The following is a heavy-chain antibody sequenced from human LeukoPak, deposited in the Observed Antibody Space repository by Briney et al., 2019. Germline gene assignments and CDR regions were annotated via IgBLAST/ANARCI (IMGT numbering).Heavy chain of an antibody. D-gene: IGHD1-26*01. CDR3: TTDPALIVGATLTFDY. J-gene: IGHJ4*02. Sequence: GGSLRLSCAASGFTFSNAWMSWVRQAPGKGLEWVGRIKSKTDGGTTDYAAPVKGRFTISRDGSKNTLYLQMNSLKTEDTAVYYCTTDPALIVGATLTFDYWGQGTLVTVSS. V-gene: IGHV3-15*01. CDR2: IKSKTDGGTT. CDR1: GFTFSNAW.